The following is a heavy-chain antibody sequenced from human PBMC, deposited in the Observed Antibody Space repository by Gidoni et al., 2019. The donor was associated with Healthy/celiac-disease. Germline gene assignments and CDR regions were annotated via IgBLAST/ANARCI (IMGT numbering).Heavy chain of an antibody. Sequence: QVQLQESGPGLVKPSETLSLTCTVSGYSISNDYYWGCIRQSPGKGLEWIGSIHHGGSTFYNPSLKSRVTISLDTSKNQFSLKLSSVTAADTAIYYCAGTRYYDFWSGYSRNNWFDPWGQGTLVTVSS. V-gene: IGHV4-38-2*02. CDR2: IHHGGST. CDR3: AGTRYYDFWSGYSRNNWFDP. CDR1: GYSISNDYY. J-gene: IGHJ5*02. D-gene: IGHD3-3*01.